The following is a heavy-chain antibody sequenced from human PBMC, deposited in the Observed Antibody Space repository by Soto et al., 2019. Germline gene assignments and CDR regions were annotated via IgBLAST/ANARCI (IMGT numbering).Heavy chain of an antibody. D-gene: IGHD6-6*01. J-gene: IGHJ3*02. Sequence: QVQLVQSGPEVKKPGASVKVSCKASGYTFTSYGIAWVRQAPGQGLEWMGWISTYNGNPNYAQKLQGRVTMTTDTSTSTAYMELRSLRSDDTAVFYCVRAPLYSTSPKNAFDIWGQGTVVTVSS. CDR2: ISTYNGNP. CDR1: GYTFTSYG. CDR3: VRAPLYSTSPKNAFDI. V-gene: IGHV1-18*01.